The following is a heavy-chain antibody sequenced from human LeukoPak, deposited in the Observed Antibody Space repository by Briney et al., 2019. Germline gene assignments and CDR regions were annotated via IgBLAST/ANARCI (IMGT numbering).Heavy chain of an antibody. V-gene: IGHV3-74*01. CDR2: INSDGSSK. CDR1: GFTFSSSW. CDR3: ERGGFDTIGFDY. J-gene: IGHJ4*02. D-gene: IGHD3-10*01. Sequence: GGSLRLSCAASGFTFSSSWMHWVRQAPGQGLVWVSRINSDGSSKVHADSVRGRFTISRDNAKHTLYLQMNSLRAEDTAVYYCERGGFDTIGFDYWGQGTLVTVSS.